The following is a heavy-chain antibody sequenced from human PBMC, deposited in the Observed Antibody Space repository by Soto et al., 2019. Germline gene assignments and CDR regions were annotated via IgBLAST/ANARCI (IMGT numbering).Heavy chain of an antibody. J-gene: IGHJ6*02. Sequence: GSLRLSCAASGFTFSSYAMSWVRQAPGKGLEWVSAISGSGGSTYYADSVKGRFTISRDNSKNTLYLQMNSLRAEDTAVYYCARANPITMVRGVTHYYYGMDVWGQGTTVTVSS. CDR2: ISGSGGST. CDR3: ARANPITMVRGVTHYYYGMDV. CDR1: GFTFSSYA. V-gene: IGHV3-23*01. D-gene: IGHD3-10*01.